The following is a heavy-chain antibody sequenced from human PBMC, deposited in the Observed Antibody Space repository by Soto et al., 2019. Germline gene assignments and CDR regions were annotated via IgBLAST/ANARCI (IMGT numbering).Heavy chain of an antibody. D-gene: IGHD3-9*01. J-gene: IGHJ5*02. CDR2: INHSGST. V-gene: IGHV4-34*01. Sequence: QVQLQQWGAGLLKPSETLSLTCAVYGGSFSGYYWSWIRQPPGKGLEWIGEINHSGSTNYNPSLMSRVTISVDTSKNQFSLKLSSVTAADTAVYYCARTPQRVLTGYYPYNWFDPWGQGTLVTVSS. CDR1: GGSFSGYY. CDR3: ARTPQRVLTGYYPYNWFDP.